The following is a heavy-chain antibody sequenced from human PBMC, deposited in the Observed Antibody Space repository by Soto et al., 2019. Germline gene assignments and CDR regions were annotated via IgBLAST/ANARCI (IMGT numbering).Heavy chain of an antibody. V-gene: IGHV3-23*01. CDR1: GFTFSDNA. J-gene: IGHJ6*02. CDR3: AKSLSTAVNYGLDV. D-gene: IGHD2-2*01. Sequence: EVQLLESGGRLVQPGGSLRLSCGASGFTFSDNAMTWVRQAPGKGLEWVSSISDDGDSTYYADSVKGRFTISRDNSKNTLFLQMSSLGAEDTAVYYCAKSLSTAVNYGLDVWGQGTSVTVPS. CDR2: ISDDGDST.